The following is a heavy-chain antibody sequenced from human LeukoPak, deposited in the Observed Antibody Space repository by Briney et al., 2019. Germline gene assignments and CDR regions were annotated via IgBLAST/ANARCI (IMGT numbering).Heavy chain of an antibody. V-gene: IGHV3-66*02. J-gene: IGHJ4*02. CDR3: ARDHSYDSSNYFDY. D-gene: IGHD3-22*01. Sequence: GGSLRLSCAASGFTVSSNYMSWVCQAPGKGLEWVSVIYSGGSTYYADSVKGRFTISRDNSKNTLYLQMNSLRAEDTAVYYCARDHSYDSSNYFDYWGQGTLVTVSS. CDR2: IYSGGST. CDR1: GFTVSSNY.